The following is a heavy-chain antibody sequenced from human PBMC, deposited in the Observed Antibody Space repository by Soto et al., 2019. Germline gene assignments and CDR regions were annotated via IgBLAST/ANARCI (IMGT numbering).Heavy chain of an antibody. J-gene: IGHJ4*02. CDR2: ISPHNGNT. CDR3: ASGLQNSGSYRY. CDR1: GYTFTSYS. Sequence: QVELVQSGTEVKKPGASVKVSCKSSGYTFTSYSLSWVRQAPGQGLEWMGWISPHNGNTKYAEKLQGRVTMSTDASTSTAYMELRGLRSDDTAVYYCASGLQNSGSYRYWGQGTLVTVSS. D-gene: IGHD1-26*01. V-gene: IGHV1-18*01.